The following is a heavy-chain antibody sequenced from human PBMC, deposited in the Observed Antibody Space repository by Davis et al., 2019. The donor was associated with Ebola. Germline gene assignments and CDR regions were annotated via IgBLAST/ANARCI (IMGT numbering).Heavy chain of an antibody. CDR1: GFTVSSHY. V-gene: IGHV3-53*05. Sequence: GESLKISCAASGFTVSSHYMSWVRPAPGKGLEWVSAIYSGGSTYYAASVKGRFTISRDNSKNTLYLQMNSLRSEDTAVYYCARGSARSYYDSSGYYDYYYGMDVWGKGTTVTVSS. CDR2: IYSGGST. CDR3: ARGSARSYYDSSGYYDYYYGMDV. J-gene: IGHJ6*04. D-gene: IGHD3-22*01.